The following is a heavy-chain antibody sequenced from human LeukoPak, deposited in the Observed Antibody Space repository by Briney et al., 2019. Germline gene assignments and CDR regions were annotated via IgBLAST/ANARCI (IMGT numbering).Heavy chain of an antibody. Sequence: PGGSLRLSCPASGSTFDDYGMSWVRQAPGKGLEWVSGINWYGGSTGHADSVKGRFTISRDNAKNSLYLQMNSLRAEDTALYYCARVARYCSGGSCYSNYYYMDVWGKGTTVTVSS. V-gene: IGHV3-20*04. CDR2: INWYGGST. CDR3: ARVARYCSGGSCYSNYYYMDV. D-gene: IGHD2-15*01. J-gene: IGHJ6*03. CDR1: GSTFDDYG.